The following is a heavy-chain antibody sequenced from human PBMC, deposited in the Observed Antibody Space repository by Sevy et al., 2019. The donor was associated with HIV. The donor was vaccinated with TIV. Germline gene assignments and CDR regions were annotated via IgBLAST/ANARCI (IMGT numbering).Heavy chain of an antibody. CDR1: GYTFTDYY. Sequence: ASVKVSCKASGYTFTDYYIHWVRQAPGQGLEWMGWLNPKRGGTNYAQKFHGRVTMTRDTSIRTAYMELSRLRSDDTAVYYCARVVEPAGIDPYYYGVDVWGPRATVTVSS. D-gene: IGHD2-2*02. CDR2: LNPKRGGT. J-gene: IGHJ6*02. CDR3: ARVVEPAGIDPYYYGVDV. V-gene: IGHV1-2*02.